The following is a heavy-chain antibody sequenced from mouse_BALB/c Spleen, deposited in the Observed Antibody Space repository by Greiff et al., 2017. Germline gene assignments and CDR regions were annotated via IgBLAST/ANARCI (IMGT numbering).Heavy chain of an antibody. D-gene: IGHD1-1*01. CDR2: IDPANGNT. V-gene: IGHV14-3*02. CDR1: GFNIKDTY. J-gene: IGHJ1*01. Sequence: EVQLQQSGAELVKPGASVKLSCTASGFNIKDTYMHWVKQRPEQGLEWIGRIDPANGNTKYDPKFQGKATTTADTSSNTAYLQLSSLTSEDTAVYYCAFYYYGSSYHWYFDVWGAGTTVTVSS. CDR3: AFYYYGSSYHWYFDV.